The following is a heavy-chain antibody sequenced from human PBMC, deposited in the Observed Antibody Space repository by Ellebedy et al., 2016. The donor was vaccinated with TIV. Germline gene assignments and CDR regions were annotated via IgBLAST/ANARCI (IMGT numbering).Heavy chain of an antibody. Sequence: AASVKVFCKASGYTFSNYFMHWVRQAPGQGLEWMGIINPSGGSTTYAQKLQGRVTMTRDTSTSTVYMELSSLRSEDTAMYYCASSYSTRVLVFDYWGQGTLVTVSS. J-gene: IGHJ4*02. CDR3: ASSYSTRVLVFDY. CDR2: INPSGGST. CDR1: GYTFSNYF. V-gene: IGHV1-46*04. D-gene: IGHD6-13*01.